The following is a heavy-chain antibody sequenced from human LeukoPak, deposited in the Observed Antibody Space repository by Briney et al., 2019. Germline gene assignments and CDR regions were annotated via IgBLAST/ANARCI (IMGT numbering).Heavy chain of an antibody. CDR1: GYTFTRYA. CDR3: GRDQQQWLPTIADS. D-gene: IGHD6-19*01. V-gene: IGHV1-18*01. Sequence: GASVKVSCKASGYTFTRYAMNWVRQAPGQGLEWMGWISAYNGNTNYAQKLQGRVTMTTDTSTTTAYMELRSLRSDDTAVYYCGRDQQQWLPTIADSWGQGTLVTVSS. CDR2: ISAYNGNT. J-gene: IGHJ4*02.